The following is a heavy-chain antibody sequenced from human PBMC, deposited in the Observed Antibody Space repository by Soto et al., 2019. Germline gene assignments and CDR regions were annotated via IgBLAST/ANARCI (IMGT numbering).Heavy chain of an antibody. CDR2: INPNSGGT. V-gene: IGHV1-2*04. CDR1: GYTFTGYY. D-gene: IGHD3-3*01. J-gene: IGHJ6*02. Sequence: ASVKVSYKASGYTFTGYYMHWVRQAPGQGLEWMGWINPNSGGTNYAQKFQGWVTMTRDTSISTAYMELSRLRSDDTAVYYCARGSPPIIREAINYYYYYGMDVWGQGTTVTVSS. CDR3: ARGSPPIIREAINYYYYYGMDV.